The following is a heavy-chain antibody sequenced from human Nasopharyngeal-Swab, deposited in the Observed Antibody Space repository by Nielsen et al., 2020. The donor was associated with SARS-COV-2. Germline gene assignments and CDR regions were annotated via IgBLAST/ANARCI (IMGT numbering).Heavy chain of an antibody. CDR2: IKQDGSEK. CDR3: ATDGYSCGYDRGY. Sequence: GESLKISCATSGFTFSTYWMTWVRQAPGKGLEWVANIKQDGSEKYYIDSVKGRFTISRDNAKSPLCLEMNSLRVEDTALYYCATDGYSCGYDRGYWGQGTLVIVSS. D-gene: IGHD4-11*01. CDR1: GFTFSTYW. J-gene: IGHJ4*02. V-gene: IGHV3-7*01.